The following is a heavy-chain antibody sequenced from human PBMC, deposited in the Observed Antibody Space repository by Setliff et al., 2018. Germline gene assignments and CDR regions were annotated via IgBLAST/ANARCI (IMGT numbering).Heavy chain of an antibody. V-gene: IGHV4-61*02. CDR1: GDSISSGSYH. J-gene: IGHJ1*01. Sequence: SETLSLTCTVSGDSISSGSYHWSWIRKPAGKGLEWIGRIHPSGSTNYNLSLKSRVTISVDTSKNQFSLKLSSVTAADTAMYYCARVDFTMMQGVLGLWGQGTLVTVSS. CDR3: ARVDFTMMQGVLGL. CDR2: IHPSGST. D-gene: IGHD3-10*01.